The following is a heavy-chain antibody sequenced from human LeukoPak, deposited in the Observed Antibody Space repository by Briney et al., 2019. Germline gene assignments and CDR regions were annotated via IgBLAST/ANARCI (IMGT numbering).Heavy chain of an antibody. CDR3: ARGTPSGYSSGWYYYFDY. CDR1: GGTFSSYA. V-gene: IGHV1-69*13. J-gene: IGHJ4*02. Sequence: ASVKVSCKASGGTFSSYAIGWVRQAPGQGLEWMGGIIPIFGTANYAQKFQGRVTITADESTSTAYMELSSQRSEDTDVYYCARGTPSGYSSGWYYYFDYWGQGTLVTVSS. CDR2: IIPIFGTA. D-gene: IGHD6-19*01.